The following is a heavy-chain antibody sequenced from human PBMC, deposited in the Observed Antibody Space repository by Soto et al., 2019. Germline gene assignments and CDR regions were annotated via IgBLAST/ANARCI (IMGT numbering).Heavy chain of an antibody. CDR3: ARPRRSLYGSGHNWFDP. CDR2: INHSGST. Sequence: SETLSLTCAVYGGSFSGYYWSWIRQPPGKGLEWIGEINHSGSTNYNPSLKSRVTISVDTSKNQFSLKLSSVTAEDTAVYYCARPRRSLYGSGHNWFDPWGQGTLVTVSS. V-gene: IGHV4-34*01. J-gene: IGHJ5*02. CDR1: GGSFSGYY. D-gene: IGHD3-10*01.